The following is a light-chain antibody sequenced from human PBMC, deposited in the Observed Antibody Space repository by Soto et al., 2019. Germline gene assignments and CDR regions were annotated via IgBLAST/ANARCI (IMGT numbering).Light chain of an antibody. Sequence: QSAQRQAPSSSGTPGQQGTISCSGSSSNIGSNTVNWYQQLPGTAPKLLIYSNNQRPSGVPDRFSGSKSGTSASLAISGLQSEDEADYYCAAWDDSLNGYVFGTGTKVTVL. J-gene: IGLJ1*01. CDR1: SSNIGSNT. V-gene: IGLV1-44*01. CDR3: AAWDDSLNGYV. CDR2: SNN.